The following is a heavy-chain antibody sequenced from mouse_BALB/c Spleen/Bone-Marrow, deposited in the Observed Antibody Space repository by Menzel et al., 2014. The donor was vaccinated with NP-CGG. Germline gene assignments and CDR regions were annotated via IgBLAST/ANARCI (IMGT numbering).Heavy chain of an antibody. Sequence: VQLKESGPELVKPGASVKMSCKASGCTFTSYVMHWVKQKPGQGLEWIGYIHSYNDDSKYNEKFEGKATLTSDKSSSTAYMELSSLTSEASAVYYCARWGRYDWYFDVWGAGTTVTVSS. J-gene: IGHJ1*01. D-gene: IGHD2-14*01. V-gene: IGHV1-14*01. CDR1: GCTFTSYV. CDR3: ARWGRYDWYFDV. CDR2: IHSYNDDS.